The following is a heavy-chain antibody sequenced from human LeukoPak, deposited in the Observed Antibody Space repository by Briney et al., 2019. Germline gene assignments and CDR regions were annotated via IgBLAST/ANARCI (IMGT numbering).Heavy chain of an antibody. CDR1: GGTFSSYT. CDR3: ARDGGYDILTGYPQYNWFDP. V-gene: IGHV1-69*04. J-gene: IGHJ5*01. Sequence: SVKVSCKASGGTFSSYTISWVRQAPGQGLEWMGRIIPILGIANYAQKFQGRVTITADKSTSTAYMELSSLRSEDTAVYYCARDGGYDILTGYPQYNWFDPWGEGTTVTVSS. CDR2: IIPILGIA. D-gene: IGHD3-9*01.